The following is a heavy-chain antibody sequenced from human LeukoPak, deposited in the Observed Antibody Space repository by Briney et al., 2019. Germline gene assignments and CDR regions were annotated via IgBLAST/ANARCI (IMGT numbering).Heavy chain of an antibody. CDR1: GFTFSSYS. CDR2: ISSSSSYI. D-gene: IGHD3-22*01. J-gene: IGHJ6*02. Sequence: GGSLRLSCAASGFTFSSYSMIWVRQAPGKGLEWVSSISSSSSYIYYADSVKGRFTISRDNAKNSLYLQMNSLRAEDTAVYYCARDSSGYPASYYYYGMDVWGQGTTVTVSS. CDR3: ARDSSGYPASYYYYGMDV. V-gene: IGHV3-21*01.